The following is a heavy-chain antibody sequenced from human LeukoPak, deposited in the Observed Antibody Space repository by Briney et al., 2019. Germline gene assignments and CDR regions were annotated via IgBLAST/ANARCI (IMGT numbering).Heavy chain of an antibody. V-gene: IGHV3-66*02. CDR3: AREGRYDILTGYYPLNN. J-gene: IGHJ4*02. CDR1: GFTVSTNL. CDR2: IYIDGKT. D-gene: IGHD3-9*01. Sequence: PGGSLRLSCAASGFTVSTNLMSWVRLAPGKGLECVSVIYIDGKTFYADSVKGRFTISRDNPRNTLYLQMNSLRPEDTAVYYCAREGRYDILTGYYPLNNWGQGARVTVSS.